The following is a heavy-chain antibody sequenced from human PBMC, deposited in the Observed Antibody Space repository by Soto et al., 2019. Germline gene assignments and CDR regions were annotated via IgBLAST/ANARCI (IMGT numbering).Heavy chain of an antibody. J-gene: IGHJ4*02. V-gene: IGHV1-2*02. CDR1: GYTFTGYY. Sequence: ASVKVSCKASGYTFTGYYMHWVRQAPGQGLEWMGWINPNSGGTNYAQKFQGRVPMTRDTSISTAYMELGRLRSDDTAVYYCASNLSGYSSGWYVEVLYYFDYWGQGXLVTVYS. CDR3: ASNLSGYSSGWYVEVLYYFDY. CDR2: INPNSGGT. D-gene: IGHD6-19*01.